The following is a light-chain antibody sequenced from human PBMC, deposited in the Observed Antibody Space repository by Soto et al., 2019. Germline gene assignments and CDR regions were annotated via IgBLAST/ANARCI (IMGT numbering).Light chain of an antibody. V-gene: IGLV2-8*01. CDR1: STDVGGYKY. Sequence: QSALTQPPSASGSPGQSVTISCTGTSTDVGGYKYVSWYQQHPGKAPKLMIFEVNKRPSGVPDRFSGSKSGNTASLTVSGLQAEDEADYYCRSYAGINSVGVFGTGTKLTVL. CDR3: RSYAGINSVGV. J-gene: IGLJ1*01. CDR2: EVN.